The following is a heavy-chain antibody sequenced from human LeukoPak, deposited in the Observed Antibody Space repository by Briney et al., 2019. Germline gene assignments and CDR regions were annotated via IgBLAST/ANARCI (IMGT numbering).Heavy chain of an antibody. J-gene: IGHJ4*02. D-gene: IGHD6-13*01. CDR2: IYHGGYT. V-gene: IGHV4-4*02. Sequence: SETLSLTRGVSGGSISSSNWWSWVRQPPGKGLEWIGEIYHGGYTNYNPSLKSRVTISVDKSKNQFSLKLTSVTAADTAVYYCARVTTIAAAANSFDYWGQGALVTVSS. CDR3: ARVTTIAAAANSFDY. CDR1: GGSISSSNW.